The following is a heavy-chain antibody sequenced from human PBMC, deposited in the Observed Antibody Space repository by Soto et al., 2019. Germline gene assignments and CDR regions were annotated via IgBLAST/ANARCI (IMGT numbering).Heavy chain of an antibody. D-gene: IGHD6-6*01. CDR2: IWYDGSNK. CDR1: GFTFSSYG. CDR3: ARGAVGSSPEVYFDY. V-gene: IGHV3-33*01. Sequence: GGSLRLSCAASGFTFSSYGMHWVRQAPGKGLEWVAVIWYDGSNKYYADSVKGRFTISRDNSKNTLYLQMNSLRAEDTAVYYCARGAVGSSPEVYFDYWGQGTLVTVSS. J-gene: IGHJ4*02.